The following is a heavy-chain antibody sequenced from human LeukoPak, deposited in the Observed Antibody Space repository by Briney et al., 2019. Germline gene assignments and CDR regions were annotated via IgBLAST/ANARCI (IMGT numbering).Heavy chain of an antibody. J-gene: IGHJ6*02. CDR2: IYYSGST. D-gene: IGHD5/OR15-5a*01. CDR1: GGSVTSYY. CDR3: ARDLRVDYYYYGLDV. Sequence: PSETLSLTCTVSGGSVTSYYCNWILQPPGKGLEWIGYIYYSGSTNYNPSLKSRLTISVDTSKNQFSLNLSTVTAADTAVYYCARDLRVDYYYYGLDVWGLGTTVTVSS. V-gene: IGHV4-59*02.